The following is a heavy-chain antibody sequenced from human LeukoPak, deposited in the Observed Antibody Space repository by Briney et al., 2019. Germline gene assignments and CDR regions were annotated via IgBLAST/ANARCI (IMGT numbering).Heavy chain of an antibody. D-gene: IGHD2-2*01. CDR1: GFTFSSYG. V-gene: IGHV3-30*02. J-gene: IGHJ6*03. CDR2: IRYDGSNK. Sequence: GGSLRLSCAASGFTFSSYGMQWVRQAPGKGLEWVAFIRYDGSNKYYADSVKGRFTISRDNSKNTLYLQMNSLRAEDTAVYYCAKDGDCSSTSCYVPLAYYYYYMDVWGKGTTVTVSS. CDR3: AKDGDCSSTSCYVPLAYYYYYMDV.